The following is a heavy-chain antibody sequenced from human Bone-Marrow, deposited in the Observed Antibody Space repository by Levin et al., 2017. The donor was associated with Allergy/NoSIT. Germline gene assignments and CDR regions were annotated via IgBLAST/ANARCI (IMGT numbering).Heavy chain of an antibody. Sequence: ASVKVSCTTSGYSFSSHEIDWVRQATGQGPEWMGWLNPRSGNTVYSSKFQGRITMTQDASISTVYMELDILSSEDTAMYYCATRGGHCANNRCYTFAYWGQGTLITVSS. CDR1: GYSFSSHE. CDR3: ATRGGHCANNRCYTFAY. V-gene: IGHV1-8*01. D-gene: IGHD2-21*02. CDR2: LNPRSGNT. J-gene: IGHJ4*02.